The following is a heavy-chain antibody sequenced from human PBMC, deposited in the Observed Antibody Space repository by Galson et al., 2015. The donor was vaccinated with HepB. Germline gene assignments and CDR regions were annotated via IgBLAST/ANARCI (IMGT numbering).Heavy chain of an antibody. J-gene: IGHJ4*02. Sequence: SLRLSCAASGFTFSSYGMHWVRQAPGKGLEWVAVISYDGSNKYYADSVKGRFTISRDNSKNTLYLQMNSLRAEDTAVYYCAKGGVPGYGGNFAFDYWGQGTLVTVSS. V-gene: IGHV3-30*18. CDR1: GFTFSSYG. D-gene: IGHD4-23*01. CDR3: AKGGVPGYGGNFAFDY. CDR2: ISYDGSNK.